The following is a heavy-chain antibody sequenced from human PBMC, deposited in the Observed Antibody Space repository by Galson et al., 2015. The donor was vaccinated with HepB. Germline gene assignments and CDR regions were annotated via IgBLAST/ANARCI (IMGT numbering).Heavy chain of an antibody. V-gene: IGHV3-30*04. D-gene: IGHD5-24*01. J-gene: IGHJ4*02. Sequence: SLRLSCAASGFTFSSYAMHWVRQAPGKGLEWVAVISYDGSNKYYADSVKGRFTISRDNSKNTLYLQMNSLRAEDTAVYYCARDLDGYGFDYWGQGTLVTVSS. CDR2: ISYDGSNK. CDR1: GFTFSSYA. CDR3: ARDLDGYGFDY.